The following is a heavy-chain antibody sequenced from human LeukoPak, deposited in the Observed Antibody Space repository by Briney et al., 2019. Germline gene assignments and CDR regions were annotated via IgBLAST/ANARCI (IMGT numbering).Heavy chain of an antibody. D-gene: IGHD3-22*01. CDR3: ARGLSGYYPNYYYYMDV. CDR1: GGSISSYY. J-gene: IGHJ6*03. Sequence: SETLSLTCTVPGGSISSYYWSWIRQPPGKGLEWIGYIYYSGSTNYNPSLKSRVTISVDTSKNQFSLKLSSVTAADTAVYYCARGLSGYYPNYYYYMDVWGKGTTVTVSS. CDR2: IYYSGST. V-gene: IGHV4-59*01.